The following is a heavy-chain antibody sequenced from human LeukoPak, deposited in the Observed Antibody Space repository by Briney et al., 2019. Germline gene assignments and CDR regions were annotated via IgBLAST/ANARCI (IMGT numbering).Heavy chain of an antibody. CDR2: ISDSGSA. V-gene: IGHV4-59*08. D-gene: IGHD1-26*01. CDR3: ARHVPKWGPDS. J-gene: IGHJ5*01. CDR1: GGPISSYY. Sequence: SETLSLTCTVSGGPISSYYWSWIRQPPGKGLDWIGYISDSGSANYNPSLKSRVTISLDTSKSQFCLKLSSVTAADTAVYYCARHVPKWGPDSWGQGTLVTVSS.